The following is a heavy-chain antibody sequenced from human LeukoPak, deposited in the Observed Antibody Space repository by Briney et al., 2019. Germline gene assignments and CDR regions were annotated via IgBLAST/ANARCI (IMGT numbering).Heavy chain of an antibody. CDR1: GGSISSYY. J-gene: IGHJ4*02. CDR3: ARGRHMVRGLIPHYFHY. D-gene: IGHD3-10*01. V-gene: IGHV4-59*01. Sequence: PSETLSLTCTVSGGSISSYYWSWIRQPPGKGLEWIGDIYYSGSTNYNPSLKSRVTISVDTSKNQFSLKLSSVTAADTAVYYCARGRHMVRGLIPHYFHYWGQGTLVTVSS. CDR2: IYYSGST.